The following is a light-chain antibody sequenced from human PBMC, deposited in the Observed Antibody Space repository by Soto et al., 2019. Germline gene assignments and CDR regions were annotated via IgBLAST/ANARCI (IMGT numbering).Light chain of an antibody. V-gene: IGLV2-23*01. J-gene: IGLJ2*01. CDR2: EDN. Sequence: QSVLTQPASVSGSPGQSITISCTGTSSDVGRFNLVSWYQQYPGKAPKLMIYEDNKRPSGVSNRFSGSKSGNTASLTVSGLQAEDEADYYCSSFAVTTVSTTLFGGGTKLTVL. CDR1: SSDVGRFNL. CDR3: SSFAVTTVSTTL.